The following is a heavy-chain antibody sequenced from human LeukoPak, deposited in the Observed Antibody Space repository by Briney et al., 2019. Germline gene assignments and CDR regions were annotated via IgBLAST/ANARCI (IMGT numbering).Heavy chain of an antibody. D-gene: IGHD3-10*01. V-gene: IGHV3-48*03. J-gene: IGHJ6*02. CDR3: ARDVRTNYGMDV. CDR1: GFTFSSCE. CDR2: ISSSGSTI. Sequence: GGSLRLSCAASGFTFSSCEMNWVRQAPGKGLEWVSYISSSGSTIYYADSVKGRFTISRDNAKNSLYLQMNSLRAEDTAVYYCARDVRTNYGMDVWGQGTTVTVSS.